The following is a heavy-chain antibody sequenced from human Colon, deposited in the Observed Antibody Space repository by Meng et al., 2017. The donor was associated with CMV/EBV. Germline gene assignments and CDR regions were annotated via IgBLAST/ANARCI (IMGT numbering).Heavy chain of an antibody. CDR1: GGSISGSSDY. Sequence: ASGGSISGSSDYWGWIRQPPGKGLGWIGSIYYSGNTFYNPSLKSRATISVDTSKNRFSLRLSSVTAADTAVYYCARPSYTTTGDYGSWGQGTLVTVSS. CDR3: ARPSYTTTGDYGS. CDR2: IYYSGNT. J-gene: IGHJ4*02. D-gene: IGHD3-16*01. V-gene: IGHV4-39*02.